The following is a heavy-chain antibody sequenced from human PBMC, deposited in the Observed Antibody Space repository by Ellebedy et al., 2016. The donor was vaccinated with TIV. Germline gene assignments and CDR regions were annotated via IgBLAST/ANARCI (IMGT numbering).Heavy chain of an antibody. CDR2: ITTKGGST. CDR1: GFTFSSNA. J-gene: IGHJ4*02. CDR3: VMWDGSGQAD. Sequence: GESLKISXSASGFTFSSNAMHWVRQAPGKGLEYVSAITTKGGSTYYADSVKGRFTISRDNSKNTLFLQMSSLRAEDTAVYYCVMWDGSGQADWGQGTLVTVSS. D-gene: IGHD3-10*01. V-gene: IGHV3-64D*06.